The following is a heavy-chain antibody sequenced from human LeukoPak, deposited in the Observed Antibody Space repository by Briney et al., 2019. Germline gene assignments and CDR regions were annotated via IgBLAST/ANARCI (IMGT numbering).Heavy chain of an antibody. D-gene: IGHD6-6*01. CDR1: GYTLTELS. CDR3: ATVSSYSSSSPGDY. Sequence: ASVTVSCKVSGYTLTELSMHWVRQAPGKGLEWMGGFYPEDGETIYAQKFQGRVTMTEDTSTDTAYMELSSLRSEDTAVYYCATVSSYSSSSPGDYWGQGTLVTVSS. CDR2: FYPEDGET. V-gene: IGHV1-24*01. J-gene: IGHJ4*02.